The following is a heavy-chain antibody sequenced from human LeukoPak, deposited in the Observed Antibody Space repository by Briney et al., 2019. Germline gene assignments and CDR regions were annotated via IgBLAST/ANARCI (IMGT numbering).Heavy chain of an antibody. D-gene: IGHD3-10*01. CDR3: ARDGGYYYGRYNWFDP. CDR1: GGSFSGYY. V-gene: IGHV4-34*01. CDR2: INHSGST. J-gene: IGHJ5*02. Sequence: SETLSLTCAVYGGSFSGYYWSWIRQPPGKGLEWIGEINHSGSTNYNPSLKSRVTISVDTSKNQFSLKLSSVTAADTAVYYCARDGGYYYGRYNWFDPWGQGTLVTVSS.